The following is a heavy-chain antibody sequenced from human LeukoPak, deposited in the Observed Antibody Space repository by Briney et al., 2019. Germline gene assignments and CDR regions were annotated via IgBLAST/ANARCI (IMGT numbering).Heavy chain of an antibody. CDR1: GGSISSYY. CDR2: IYTSGST. J-gene: IGHJ6*03. CDR3: ARDRRGGVVKDNYFYYYYMYV. Sequence: SETLSLTCTVSGGSISSYYWSWIRQPAGKGLEWIGRIYTSGSTNYNPSLKSRVTMSVDTSKNQFSLKLSSVTAEDTAVYYCARDRRGGVVKDNYFYYYYMYVWGKGTTVTVSS. D-gene: IGHD3-3*01. V-gene: IGHV4-4*07.